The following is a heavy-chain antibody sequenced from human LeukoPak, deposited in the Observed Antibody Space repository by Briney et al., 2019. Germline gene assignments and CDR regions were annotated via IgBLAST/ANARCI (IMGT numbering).Heavy chain of an antibody. Sequence: GGSLRLSCAASGFSFSGNYMSWVRQAPGKGLEWVSLIYSEEHRGSTYYGDSVKGRFTIFRDKSKNTLFLQMNSLRVDDTAVYYCAIAYRSGWTLGYWGQGTLVTVSS. D-gene: IGHD6-19*01. V-gene: IGHV3-53*01. CDR2: IYSEEHRGST. J-gene: IGHJ4*02. CDR3: AIAYRSGWTLGY. CDR1: GFSFSGNY.